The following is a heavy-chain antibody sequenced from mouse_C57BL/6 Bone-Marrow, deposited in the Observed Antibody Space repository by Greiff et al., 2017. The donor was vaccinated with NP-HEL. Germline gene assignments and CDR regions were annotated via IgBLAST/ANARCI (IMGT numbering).Heavy chain of an antibody. J-gene: IGHJ4*01. CDR1: GFTFSDYG. CDR2: ISSGSSTI. Sequence: EVHLVESGGGLVKPGGSLKLSCAASGFTFSDYGMHWVRQAPEKGLEWVAYISSGSSTIYYADTVKGRFTISRDNAKNTLFLQMTRLRSEDTAMYYCARKMITTVVAPRFAMDYWGQGTSVTVAS. V-gene: IGHV5-17*01. D-gene: IGHD1-1*01. CDR3: ARKMITTVVAPRFAMDY.